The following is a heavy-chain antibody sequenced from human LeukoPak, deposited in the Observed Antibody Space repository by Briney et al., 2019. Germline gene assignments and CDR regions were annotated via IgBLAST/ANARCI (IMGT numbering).Heavy chain of an antibody. CDR2: ISGSGGST. D-gene: IGHD3-22*01. CDR3: AKDYDSSGYVDY. CDR1: GFTFSSYA. J-gene: IGHJ4*02. Sequence: GGSLRLSCAASGFTFSSYAMSWVRQAPGKGLEWVSAISGSGGSTYYADSVKGRFTISRGNSKNTLYLQMNSLRAEDTAVYYCAKDYDSSGYVDYWGQGTLVTVSS. V-gene: IGHV3-23*01.